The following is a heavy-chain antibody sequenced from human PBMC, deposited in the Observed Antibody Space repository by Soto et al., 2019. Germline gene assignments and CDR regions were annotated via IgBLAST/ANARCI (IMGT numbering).Heavy chain of an antibody. J-gene: IGHJ6*02. Sequence: KPGGSLRLSCAPSGFTFNTYPMTWVRQAPGKGLEWVSSISSSSSYIYYADSVKGRFTISRDNAKNSLYLQMNSLRAEDTAVYYCARAGSYDFWSGRKAGYYYYGMDVWGQGTTVTVSS. CDR2: ISSSSSYI. CDR1: GFTFNTYP. CDR3: ARAGSYDFWSGRKAGYYYYGMDV. V-gene: IGHV3-21*01. D-gene: IGHD3-3*01.